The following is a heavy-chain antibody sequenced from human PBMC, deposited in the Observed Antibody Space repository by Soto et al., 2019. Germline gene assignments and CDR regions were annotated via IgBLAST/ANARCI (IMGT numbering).Heavy chain of an antibody. CDR1: GFTFSSYW. V-gene: IGHV3-7*01. Sequence: EVQLVESGGGLVQPGGSLRLSCAASGFTFSSYWMDWVRQAPGKGLEWVANINQDGSEKNYVDSVKGRFTVSRDNAKKSLYLHMSSLTAEDSALYYCSPSLDYWGQGTLVTVSS. J-gene: IGHJ4*02. CDR2: INQDGSEK. CDR3: SPSLDY.